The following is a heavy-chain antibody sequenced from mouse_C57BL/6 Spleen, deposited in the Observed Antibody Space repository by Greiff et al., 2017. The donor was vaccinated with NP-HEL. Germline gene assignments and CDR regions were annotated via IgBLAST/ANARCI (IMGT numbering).Heavy chain of an antibody. D-gene: IGHD2-12*01. Sequence: VQLVESGPELVKPGASVKISCKASGYAFSSSWMNWVKQRPGKGLEWIGRIYPGDGDTNYNGKFKGKATLTADKSSSTAYMQLSSLTSEDSAVYFCARSVYDGDYWGQGTTLTVSS. CDR2: IYPGDGDT. V-gene: IGHV1-82*01. J-gene: IGHJ2*01. CDR1: GYAFSSSW. CDR3: ARSVYDGDY.